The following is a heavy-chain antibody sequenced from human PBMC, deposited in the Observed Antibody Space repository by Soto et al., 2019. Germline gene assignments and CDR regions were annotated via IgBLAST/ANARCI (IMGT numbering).Heavy chain of an antibody. CDR2: INPSGGST. Sequence: ASVKVSCKASGYTFTSYYMHWVRQAPGQGLEWMGIINPSGGSTSYAQKFQGRVTMTRDTSTSTVYMELSSLRSEDTAVYYCARVPPTITGTRAGWFDPWGQGTLVTVSS. D-gene: IGHD1-20*01. CDR1: GYTFTSYY. CDR3: ARVPPTITGTRAGWFDP. J-gene: IGHJ5*02. V-gene: IGHV1-46*01.